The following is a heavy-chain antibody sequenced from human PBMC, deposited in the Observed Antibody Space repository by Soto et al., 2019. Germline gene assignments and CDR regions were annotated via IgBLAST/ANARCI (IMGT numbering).Heavy chain of an antibody. CDR1: GFTFSNYS. CDR2: ISGSSAAI. D-gene: IGHD3-9*01. CDR3: ARGGVAVTGYRGIDF. J-gene: IGHJ4*02. Sequence: EVHLVESGGGPGQPGGSLRLSCAASGFTFSNYSMNWVRQVPGKGLEWVSYISGSSAAIYYADSVEGRFTISRDNGQNSLFLQMNSLRDEDTAFYYCARGGVAVTGYRGIDFWGQGTLVTVSA. V-gene: IGHV3-48*02.